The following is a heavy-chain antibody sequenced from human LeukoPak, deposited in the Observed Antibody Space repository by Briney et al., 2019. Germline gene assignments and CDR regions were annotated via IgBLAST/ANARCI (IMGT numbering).Heavy chain of an antibody. J-gene: IGHJ3*02. CDR2: INPNSGGT. CDR1: GYTFTGYF. CDR3: ATAVIVAVFGDAFDI. Sequence: ASVKVSCKASGYTFTGYFMHWVRHAPGQGLERMGWINPNSGGTNYAQKFQGRVTMTRDTSISTAYMELRRLRYDDTAVYYCATAVIVAVFGDAFDIWGQGTLVTVSS. D-gene: IGHD6-13*01. V-gene: IGHV1-2*02.